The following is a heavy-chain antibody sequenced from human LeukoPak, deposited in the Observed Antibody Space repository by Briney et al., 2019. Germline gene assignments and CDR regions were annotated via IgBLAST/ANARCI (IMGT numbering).Heavy chain of an antibody. J-gene: IGHJ3*02. D-gene: IGHD5-24*01. V-gene: IGHV3-23*01. CDR1: GFTFSSYA. CDR2: ISGSGGST. Sequence: PGGSLRLSCAASGFTFSSYAMSWVRQAPGKGLEWVSAISGSGGSTYYADSVKGRFTISRDNSKNTLYLQMNSLRAEDTAVYYCARVQADGYNRSPAAFDIWGQGTMVTVSS. CDR3: ARVQADGYNRSPAAFDI.